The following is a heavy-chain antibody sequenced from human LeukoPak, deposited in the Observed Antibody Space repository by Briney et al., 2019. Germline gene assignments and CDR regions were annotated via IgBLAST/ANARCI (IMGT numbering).Heavy chain of an antibody. D-gene: IGHD5-18*01. Sequence: PSETLSLTCTVSGDSISSYHWVWIRQPPGKGLEWIGYVHYTGSTTYNSSLEGRLTISLDTSKKQFSLKLRSMTAADTAVYYCARGALRGYTFGPFFDYWGQGTLVTVSS. CDR1: GDSISSYH. CDR3: ARGALRGYTFGPFFDY. V-gene: IGHV4-59*01. J-gene: IGHJ4*02. CDR2: VHYTGST.